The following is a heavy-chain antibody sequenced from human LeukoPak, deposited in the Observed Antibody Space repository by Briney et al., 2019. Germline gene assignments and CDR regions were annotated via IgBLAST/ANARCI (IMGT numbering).Heavy chain of an antibody. D-gene: IGHD4-17*01. J-gene: IGHJ6*03. CDR3: ARVAYGDYYYYYYMDV. CDR2: IYHSGST. CDR1: GYSISSGYY. V-gene: IGHV4-38-2*02. Sequence: PSETLSLTCTVPGYSISSGYYWGWIRQPPGKGLEWIGSIYHSGSTYYNPSLKSRVTISVDTSKNQFSLKLSSVTAADTAVYYCARVAYGDYYYYYYMDVWGKGTTVTVSS.